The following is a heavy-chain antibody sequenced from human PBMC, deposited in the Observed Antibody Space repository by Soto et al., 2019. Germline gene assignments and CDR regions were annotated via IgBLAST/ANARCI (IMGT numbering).Heavy chain of an antibody. CDR2: IIPILGIT. CDR1: GGTFSSYT. J-gene: IGHJ3*02. V-gene: IGHV1-69*02. Sequence: QVQLVQSGAEVKTPGSSVNVSCKASGGTFSSYTISWVRQAPGQGLEWVGRIIPILGITNYAQEFQGRVTITADKPTNTAYMELNSLRSEETAVYYCARSSYSSSSKAFDIWGQGSMVTVSS. CDR3: ARSSYSSSSKAFDI. D-gene: IGHD6-6*01.